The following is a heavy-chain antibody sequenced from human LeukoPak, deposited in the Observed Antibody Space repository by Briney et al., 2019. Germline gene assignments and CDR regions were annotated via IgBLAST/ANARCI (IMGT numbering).Heavy chain of an antibody. CDR1: GFTFSSHA. CDR3: AKDACVGDCNFHFDY. Sequence: GGSPRLSCAASGFTFSSHAMSWVRQAPGKGLEWVSTISGSGGSTYYANPVKGRFTISRDNSKNTLYLKMSSLRAEDSAVYYCAKDACVGDCNFHFDYWGQGTLVPVSS. D-gene: IGHD2-21*02. J-gene: IGHJ4*02. V-gene: IGHV3-23*01. CDR2: ISGSGGST.